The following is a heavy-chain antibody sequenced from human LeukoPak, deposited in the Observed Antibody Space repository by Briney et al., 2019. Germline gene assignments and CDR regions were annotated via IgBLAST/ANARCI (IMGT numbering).Heavy chain of an antibody. J-gene: IGHJ4*02. CDR1: RGSIHNSNYY. CDR2: MFYGGNT. Sequence: SETLSLTCTVSRGSIHNSNYYWGWIHQPPGKGLEWIGSMFYGGNTYLNPSLKSRVTISVDTSKNQFSLKLSSVTAADTAVYYCARRRNYYGSEIFDYWAREPWSPSPQ. CDR3: ARRRNYYGSEIFDY. D-gene: IGHD3-10*01. V-gene: IGHV4-39*01.